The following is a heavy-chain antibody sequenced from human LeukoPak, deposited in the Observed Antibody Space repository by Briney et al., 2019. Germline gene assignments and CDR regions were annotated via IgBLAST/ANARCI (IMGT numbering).Heavy chain of an antibody. CDR1: GYTVTGYY. Sequence: ASVKLSCKASGYTVTGYYMHWVRQAPGQHLGWMGWINPNSGGTNYAQKFQGRVTMTRDTSISTAYRELRRLRSDDTAVYYCARWEWELRSFDYWGQGTLVTVSS. D-gene: IGHD1-26*01. CDR3: ARWEWELRSFDY. CDR2: INPNSGGT. V-gene: IGHV1-2*02. J-gene: IGHJ4*02.